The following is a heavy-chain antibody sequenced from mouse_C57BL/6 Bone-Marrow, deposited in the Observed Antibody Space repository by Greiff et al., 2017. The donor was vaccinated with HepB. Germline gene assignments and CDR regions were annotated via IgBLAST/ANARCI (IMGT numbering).Heavy chain of an antibody. Sequence: EVQLVESGGGLVKPGGSLKLSCAASGFTFSDYGMHWVRQAPEKGLEWVAYISSGSSTIYYADTVKGRFTISRDNAKNTLFLQMTSLRSEDTAMYYCARSHYYSNCSFAYWGQGTLVTVSA. CDR2: ISSGSSTI. D-gene: IGHD2-5*01. J-gene: IGHJ3*01. CDR3: ARSHYYSNCSFAY. V-gene: IGHV5-17*01. CDR1: GFTFSDYG.